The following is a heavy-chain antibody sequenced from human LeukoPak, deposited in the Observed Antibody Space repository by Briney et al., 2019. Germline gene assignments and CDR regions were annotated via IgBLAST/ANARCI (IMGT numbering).Heavy chain of an antibody. CDR1: GFTFSNYN. J-gene: IGHJ3*01. Sequence: GGSLRLSCAASGFTFSNYNMNWVRQAPGKGLEWVSSITGGGIYIFYADSLKGRFTISRDNAKSSLYLQMNSLRAEDTAVYYCASQTGSHGAAFDLWGQGTLVTVSS. CDR2: ITGGGIYI. D-gene: IGHD1-26*01. CDR3: ASQTGSHGAAFDL. V-gene: IGHV3-21*01.